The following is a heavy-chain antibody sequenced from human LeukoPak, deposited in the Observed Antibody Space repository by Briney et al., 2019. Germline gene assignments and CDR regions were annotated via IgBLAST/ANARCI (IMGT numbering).Heavy chain of an antibody. CDR1: GFTFSSYS. CDR2: ISSSSGYI. CDR3: ARDLWCGADCYGTFDI. D-gene: IGHD2-21*02. J-gene: IGHJ3*02. Sequence: PGGSLRLSCEASGFTFSSYSRNWVRQAPGKGLEWVSAISSSSGYIYYADSVKGGVTISRDNSKSSMSLQMNSLRAEETAVYYCARDLWCGADCYGTFDIWGQGTMVSVSS. V-gene: IGHV3-21*01.